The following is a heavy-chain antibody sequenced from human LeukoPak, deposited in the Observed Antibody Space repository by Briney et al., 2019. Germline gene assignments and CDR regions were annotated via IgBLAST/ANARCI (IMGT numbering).Heavy chain of an antibody. Sequence: PGRSLRLSCAASGFTFSSYATHWVRQAPGKGLEWVAVISYDGSNKYYADSVKGRFTISRDNSKNTLYQQMNSLRAEDTAVYYCARDIGKAAAGTLDYWGQGTLVTVSS. V-gene: IGHV3-30-3*01. CDR1: GFTFSSYA. CDR3: ARDIGKAAAGTLDY. J-gene: IGHJ4*02. D-gene: IGHD6-13*01. CDR2: ISYDGSNK.